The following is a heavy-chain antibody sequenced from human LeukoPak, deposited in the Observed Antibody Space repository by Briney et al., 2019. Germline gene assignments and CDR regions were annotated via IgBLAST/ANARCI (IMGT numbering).Heavy chain of an antibody. V-gene: IGHV1-69*06. CDR2: IIPIFGTA. CDR1: GGTFSSYA. CDR3: ARDRGTVTSDDAFDI. Sequence: SVKVSCKASGGTFSSYAISWVRRAPGQGLEWMGGIIPIFGTANYAQKFQGRVTITADKSTSTAYMELRSLRSDDTAVYYCARDRGTVTSDDAFDIWGQGTMVTVSS. J-gene: IGHJ3*02. D-gene: IGHD4-17*01.